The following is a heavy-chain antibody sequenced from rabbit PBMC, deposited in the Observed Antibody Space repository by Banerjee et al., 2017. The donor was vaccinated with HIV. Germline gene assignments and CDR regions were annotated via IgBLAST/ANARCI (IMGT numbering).Heavy chain of an antibody. CDR1: GFSFNSGYD. D-gene: IGHD4-1*01. V-gene: IGHV1S40*01. Sequence: QSLEESGGGLVKPGASLTLTCKASGFSFNSGYDMCWVRQAPGKGLEWIACIYAGSSGSTYSATWAKGRFTFSKTSSTTVTLQVTSLTAADTATYFCARDLTGVIGWNFGWWGQGTLVTVS. CDR3: ARDLTGVIGWNFGW. CDR2: IYAGSSGST. J-gene: IGHJ3*01.